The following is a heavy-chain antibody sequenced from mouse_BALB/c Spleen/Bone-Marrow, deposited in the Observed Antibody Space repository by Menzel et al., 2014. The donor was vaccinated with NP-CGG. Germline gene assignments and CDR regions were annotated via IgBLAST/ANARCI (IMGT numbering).Heavy chain of an antibody. CDR2: IDPANGNT. CDR1: GFNIKDTY. D-gene: IGHD4-1*01. V-gene: IGHV14-3*02. J-gene: IGHJ4*01. CDR3: ARWEYYAMDY. Sequence: EVQLQQSGAELVKPGASVKLSCTASGFNIKDTYMHWVKQRPEQGLEWIGRIDPANGNTKYDPKFQGKATITTDTSSNTAYLQLSSLTSEDTAVYYCARWEYYAMDYWGQGTSVNVSS.